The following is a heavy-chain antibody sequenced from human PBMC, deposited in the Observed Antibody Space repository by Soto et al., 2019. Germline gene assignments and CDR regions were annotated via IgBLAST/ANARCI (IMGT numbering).Heavy chain of an antibody. J-gene: IGHJ4*02. Sequence: ASLKVSCKASGVTVSSYAIRCVRQAPGQGLEWMGGIIPIFGTANYAQKFQGRVTITADESTSTAYMELSSLRSEDTAVYYCAGRTEYSSSLRYWGQGTLVTVSS. CDR3: AGRTEYSSSLRY. V-gene: IGHV1-69*13. CDR2: IIPIFGTA. D-gene: IGHD6-6*01. CDR1: GVTVSSYA.